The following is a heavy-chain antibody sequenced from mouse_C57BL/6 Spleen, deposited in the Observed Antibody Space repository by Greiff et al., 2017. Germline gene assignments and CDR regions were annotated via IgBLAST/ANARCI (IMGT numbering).Heavy chain of an antibody. Sequence: QVQLQQPGAELVKPGASVKMSCKASGYTFTSYWITWVKKRPGQGLEWIGDIYPGSGSTNYNEKFKSKATLTADTSSRTAYMQLSSLTSEYSAVYCCASGEWFDYWVQGPTLTVSS. V-gene: IGHV1-55*01. CDR1: GYTFTSYW. CDR2: IYPGSGST. J-gene: IGHJ2*01. CDR3: ASGEWFDY.